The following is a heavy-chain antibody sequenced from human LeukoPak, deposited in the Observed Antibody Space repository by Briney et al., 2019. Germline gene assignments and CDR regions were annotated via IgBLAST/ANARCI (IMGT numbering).Heavy chain of an antibody. CDR2: IYSGDNT. CDR1: GFTVSNNY. J-gene: IGHJ4*02. Sequence: PGGSLRLSCAASGFTVSNNYMSCVRQAPGKGLECGSVIYSGDNTYSLESVKGRFTISRDNSKNTLFLQMNRLRAEDTAVYYCAGRRVLDASFDYWGQGTLVTVSS. D-gene: IGHD3-16*01. V-gene: IGHV3-66*01. CDR3: AGRRVLDASFDY.